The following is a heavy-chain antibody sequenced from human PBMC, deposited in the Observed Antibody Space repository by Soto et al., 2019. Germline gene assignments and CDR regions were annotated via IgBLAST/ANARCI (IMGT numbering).Heavy chain of an antibody. CDR1: GFTFGQFV. D-gene: IGHD3-10*01. CDR3: AKADTGWFAP. CDR2: ITGSSGST. Sequence: EEQLLESGGDLVQPGGSLRLSCAASGFTFGQFVMTWVRQAPGKGLEWVSTITGSSGSTTYTESVKGRFTISRDNSKNSLYLQMNNRRADDTAIYYCAKADTGWFAPWGRGTLVTVSS. J-gene: IGHJ5*02. V-gene: IGHV3-23*01.